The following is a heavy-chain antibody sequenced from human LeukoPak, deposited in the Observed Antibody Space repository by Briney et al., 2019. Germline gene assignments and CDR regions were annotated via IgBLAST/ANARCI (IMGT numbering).Heavy chain of an antibody. V-gene: IGHV3-30*04. Sequence: HPGGSLRLSCAASGFTFSSYAMHWVRQAPGKGLEWVAVISYDGSNKYYADSVKGRFTISRDNSKNTLYLQMNSLRAEDTAVYYCARIVPGLGSRWDYFEYWGQGTLVTVSS. CDR3: ARIVPGLGSRWDYFEY. D-gene: IGHD6-13*01. CDR2: ISYDGSNK. J-gene: IGHJ4*02. CDR1: GFTFSSYA.